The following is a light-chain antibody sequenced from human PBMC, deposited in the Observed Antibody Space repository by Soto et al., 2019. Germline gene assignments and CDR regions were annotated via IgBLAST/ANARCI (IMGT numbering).Light chain of an antibody. CDR3: QHYDNLPLT. CDR2: DAS. J-gene: IGKJ4*01. V-gene: IGKV1-33*01. CDR1: QDISNY. Sequence: DIQLTQSPSFLAGSLRDIVTISCQASQDISNYLHWYQQKPGRAPKLLIYDASNLEIGVPSRFSGSGSGTDFTFTISSLQPEDIATYYCQHYDNLPLTFGGGNKVDIK.